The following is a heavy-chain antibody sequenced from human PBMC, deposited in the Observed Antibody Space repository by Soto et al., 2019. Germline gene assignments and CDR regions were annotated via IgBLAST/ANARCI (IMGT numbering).Heavy chain of an antibody. CDR3: AKDRGAVTMIVVAKYYFDY. V-gene: IGHV3-23*01. CDR2: VSGSGGSK. J-gene: IGHJ4*02. D-gene: IGHD3-22*01. Sequence: EVQLLESGGGLVPPGGSLRLSWAASGCTFSRYAMSWVRHAPGNVLEWDSAVSGSGGSKYYADSVKGRFTISRDNSKNTLYLQMNSLRAEDTAVYYCAKDRGAVTMIVVAKYYFDYWGQGTLVTVSS. CDR1: GCTFSRYA.